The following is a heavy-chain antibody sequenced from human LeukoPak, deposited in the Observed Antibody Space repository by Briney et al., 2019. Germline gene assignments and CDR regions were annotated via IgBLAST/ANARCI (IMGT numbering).Heavy chain of an antibody. CDR3: AREGGYCSSTSCYFDY. D-gene: IGHD2-2*01. J-gene: IGHJ4*02. CDR2: ISSSSSTI. Sequence: GGSLRLSCAASGFTFSSYSMNWVRQAPGKGLEWVSYISSSSSTIYYADSVKGRSTISRDNAKNSLYLQMNSLRAEDTAVYYCAREGGYCSSTSCYFDYWGQGTLVTVSS. V-gene: IGHV3-48*04. CDR1: GFTFSSYS.